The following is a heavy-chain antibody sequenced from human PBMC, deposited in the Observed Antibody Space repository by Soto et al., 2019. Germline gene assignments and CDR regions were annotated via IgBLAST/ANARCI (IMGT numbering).Heavy chain of an antibody. J-gene: IGHJ5*02. D-gene: IGHD2-15*01. CDR3: ARGAVVAATLFDP. V-gene: IGHV4-31*03. CDR2: IYYSGST. Sequence: QVQLQESGPGLVQPSQTLFLTCTVSGGSISSGGFYWSWVRHHPGKGLEWIGYIYYSGSTYYNPSLKSRVNISVDTSKNQFSLKLSSVTAADTAVYYCARGAVVAATLFDPWGQGTLVTVSS. CDR1: GGSISSGGFY.